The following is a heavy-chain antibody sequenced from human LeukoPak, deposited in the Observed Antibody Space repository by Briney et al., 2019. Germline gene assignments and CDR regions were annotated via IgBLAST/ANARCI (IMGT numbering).Heavy chain of an antibody. CDR3: ARPRRAERDEDF. J-gene: IGHJ4*02. D-gene: IGHD1-1*01. CDR1: GYGFINYW. CDR2: IYPADADT. Sequence: GESLKMSCKGSGYGFINYWIAWVRQMPGKGLEWIGIIYPADADTRYSPSFQGQVTISADRSISTAYLQWSSLKASDTAMYYCARPRRAERDEDFWGQGTLVTVSS. V-gene: IGHV5-51*01.